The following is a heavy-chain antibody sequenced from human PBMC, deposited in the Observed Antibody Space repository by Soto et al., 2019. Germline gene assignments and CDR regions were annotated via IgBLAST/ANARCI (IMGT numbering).Heavy chain of an antibody. Sequence: HPGGSLRLSCAASGFTFSSYAMHWVRQAPGKGLEWVAVISYDGSNKYYADSVKGRFTISRDNSKNTLYLQMNSLRAEDTAVYYCARDGYYYYSSGYPRFIDYWGQGTLVTVSS. CDR1: GFTFSSYA. CDR3: ARDGYYYYSSGYPRFIDY. J-gene: IGHJ4*02. CDR2: ISYDGSNK. D-gene: IGHD3-22*01. V-gene: IGHV3-30-3*01.